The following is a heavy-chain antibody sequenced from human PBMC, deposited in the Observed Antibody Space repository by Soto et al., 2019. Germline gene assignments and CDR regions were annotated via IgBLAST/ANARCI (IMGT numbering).Heavy chain of an antibody. J-gene: IGHJ5*02. Sequence: EVQLLESGGGLVQPGVSLRLSCAASGVTFSNYGMSWVRQAPGKGLEWVSSISGGNTFYAASVKGRFTISRDTSKNTLYLQMNSLTAEDTAVYYCAKAPCSDFNAGACSLRSWGQGTLVTVSS. CDR3: AKAPCSDFNAGACSLRS. CDR2: SISGGNT. V-gene: IGHV3-23*01. D-gene: IGHD2-21*02. CDR1: GVTFSNYG.